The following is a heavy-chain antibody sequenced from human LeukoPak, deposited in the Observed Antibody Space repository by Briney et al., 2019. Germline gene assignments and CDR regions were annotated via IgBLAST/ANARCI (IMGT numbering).Heavy chain of an antibody. CDR1: GGSISSYY. V-gene: IGHV4-59*01. J-gene: IGHJ2*01. CDR2: IYYSGST. Sequence: SETLSLTCTVSGGSISSYYWSWIRQPPGKGLEWIGYIYYSGSTNYNPSLKSRVTISVDTSKNQFSLKLSSVTAADTAVYYCARAGGPTYFDLRGRGTLVTVSS. D-gene: IGHD3-10*01. CDR3: ARAGGPTYFDL.